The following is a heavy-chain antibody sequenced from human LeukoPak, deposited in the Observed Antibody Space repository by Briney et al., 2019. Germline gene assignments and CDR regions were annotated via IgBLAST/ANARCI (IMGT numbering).Heavy chain of an antibody. D-gene: IGHD1-26*01. Sequence: SETLSLTCAVSGGSISSYYWSWIRQPAGKGLEWIGRIYTSGSTNHNPSLKSRVTMSVDTSKNQFSLKLSSVTAADTAVYYCARLPHSGSFDYWGQGTLVTVSS. CDR2: IYTSGST. CDR1: GGSISSYY. CDR3: ARLPHSGSFDY. V-gene: IGHV4-4*07. J-gene: IGHJ4*02.